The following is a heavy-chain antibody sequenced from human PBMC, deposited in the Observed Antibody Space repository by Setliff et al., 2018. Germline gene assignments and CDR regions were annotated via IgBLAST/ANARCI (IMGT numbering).Heavy chain of an antibody. V-gene: IGHV1-69*10. CDR2: IIPILNKP. CDR1: GYSFTDYY. D-gene: IGHD2-21*02. Sequence: GASVKVSCKTSGYSFTDYYIHWVRQAPGQGLEWMGGIIPILNKPNYAQSFQGRVAITADKSTTTSYMELSGLRSEDTALYFCATDLKFTRFCFGSNCYSGAFEMWGQGTMVTVSS. CDR3: ATDLKFTRFCFGSNCYSGAFEM. J-gene: IGHJ3*02.